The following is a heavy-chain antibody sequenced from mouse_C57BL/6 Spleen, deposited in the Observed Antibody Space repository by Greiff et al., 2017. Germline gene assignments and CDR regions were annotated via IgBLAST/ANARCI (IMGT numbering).Heavy chain of an antibody. Sequence: QVQLQQPGAELVRPGSSVKLSCKASGYTFTSYWMDWVKQRPGQGLEWIGNIYPSDSETHYNQKFKDKATLTVDKSSSTAYMQLSSLTSEDSAVYYCASEGYDGPPFAYWGQGTLVTVSA. V-gene: IGHV1-61*01. D-gene: IGHD2-3*01. J-gene: IGHJ3*01. CDR2: IYPSDSET. CDR1: GYTFTSYW. CDR3: ASEGYDGPPFAY.